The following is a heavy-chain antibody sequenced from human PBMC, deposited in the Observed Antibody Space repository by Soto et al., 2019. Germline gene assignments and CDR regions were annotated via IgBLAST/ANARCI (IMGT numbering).Heavy chain of an antibody. J-gene: IGHJ4*02. CDR3: AHRVLRTVFGLVTTTAIYFDF. Sequence: QITLKESGPPGVKPTETLTLTCTFSGFSLTTSGVGVGWVRQSPGKAPEWLALIYWDDDKRYSTSLKSRLTITKDTSKNQVVLTMANVDPADTATYYCAHRVLRTVFGLVTTTAIYFDFWGQGTPVVVSS. V-gene: IGHV2-5*02. CDR2: IYWDDDK. CDR1: GFSLTTSGVG. D-gene: IGHD3-3*01.